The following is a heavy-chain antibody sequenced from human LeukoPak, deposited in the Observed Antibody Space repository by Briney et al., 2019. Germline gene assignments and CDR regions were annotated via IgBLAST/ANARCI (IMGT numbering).Heavy chain of an antibody. CDR2: ISGSGGST. J-gene: IGHJ4*02. V-gene: IGHV3-23*01. CDR1: GFTFSGYS. Sequence: PGGSLRLSCAASGFTFSGYSMSWVRQAPGKGLEWVSAISGSGGSTYYADSVKGRFTISRDNSKNTLYLQMNSLRAEDTAVYYCALGAYGDYTLDYWGQGTLVTVSS. D-gene: IGHD4-17*01. CDR3: ALGAYGDYTLDY.